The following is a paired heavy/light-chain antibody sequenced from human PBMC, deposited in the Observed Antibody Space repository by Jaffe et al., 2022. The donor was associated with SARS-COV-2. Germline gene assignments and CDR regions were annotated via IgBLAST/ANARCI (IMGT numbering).Light chain of an antibody. CDR2: EIS. CDR1: QSLVCSDGKTC. Sequence: DVVMTQSPLSLPVTLGQPASISCRSSQSLVCSDGKTCLVWFQQRPGQSPRRLIYEISKRDSGVPDRFSGSGSGTDFTLKISRVEADDVGVYYCVQYTHWPHTFGQGTKLEIK. CDR3: VQYTHWPHT. V-gene: IGKV2-30*01. J-gene: IGKJ2*01.
Heavy chain of an antibody. V-gene: IGHV3-7*03. CDR3: LSWSSVGNF. CDR1: GFSFSTSW. D-gene: IGHD6-13*01. J-gene: IGHJ4*02. Sequence: EVQLVESGGGLVQPGGSLRLSCAASGFSFSTSWMNWVRQAPGQGFEWVANIKPDGSDARYVESVRGRFTISRDNAKNSLLLQMNTLRAEDTAMYYCLSWSSVGNFWAQGTLVTVSS. CDR2: IKPDGSDA.